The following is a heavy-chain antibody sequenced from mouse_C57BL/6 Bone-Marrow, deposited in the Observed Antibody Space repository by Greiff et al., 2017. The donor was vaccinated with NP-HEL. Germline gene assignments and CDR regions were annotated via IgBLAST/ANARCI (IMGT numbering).Heavy chain of an antibody. V-gene: IGHV5-4*01. J-gene: IGHJ4*01. CDR1: GFTFSSYA. D-gene: IGHD1-1*01. Sequence: EVKLVESGGGLVKPGGSLKLSCAASGFTFSSYAMSWVRQTPEKRLEWVATISDGGSYTYYPDNVKGRFTISRDNAKNNLYLQMSHLKSEDTAMYYCAREESRAMDYWGQGTSVTVSS. CDR2: ISDGGSYT. CDR3: AREESRAMDY.